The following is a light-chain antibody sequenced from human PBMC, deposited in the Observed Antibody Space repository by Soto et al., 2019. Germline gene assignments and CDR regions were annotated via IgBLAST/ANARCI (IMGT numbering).Light chain of an antibody. CDR2: EIN. J-gene: IGLJ1*01. CDR1: SSDVGGYNY. Sequence: SVLTQPASVSGSPGQSITISCTGTSSDVGGYNYVSWYQQHPGKAPKLMISEINNRPSGVSNRFSGSKSGNTASLTISGLQAEDEADYYCGSYTTIKNFVFGTGTKVTVL. CDR3: GSYTTIKNFV. V-gene: IGLV2-14*01.